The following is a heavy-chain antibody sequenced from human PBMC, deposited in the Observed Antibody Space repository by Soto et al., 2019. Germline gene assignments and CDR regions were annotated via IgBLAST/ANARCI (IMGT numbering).Heavy chain of an antibody. CDR2: IYHSGST. D-gene: IGHD4-17*01. J-gene: IGHJ5*02. CDR1: GGSINSGTHY. V-gene: IGHV4-31*03. Sequence: QVHLQESGPGLVKPSQTLSLPCTVSGGSINSGTHYWNWLRQHPGKGLEWIGNIYHSGSTYYNPSRKRRLTISVDTSKNQCPLKLSSVTAADTAVYYCARDVAAPPVYGDNAGNGVDPWGQGTLVTVSS. CDR3: ARDVAAPPVYGDNAGNGVDP.